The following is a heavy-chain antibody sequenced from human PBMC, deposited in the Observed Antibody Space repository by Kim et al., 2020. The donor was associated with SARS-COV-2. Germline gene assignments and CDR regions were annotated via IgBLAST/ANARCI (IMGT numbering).Heavy chain of an antibody. J-gene: IGHJ4*02. CDR3: ARDSGPLLVPGGQDIVVVPAAHAPDY. V-gene: IGHV3-21*01. Sequence: GGSLRLSCAASGFTFSSYSMNWVCQAPGKGLEWVSSISSSSSYIYYADSVKGRFTISRDNAKNSLYLQMNSLRAEDTAVYYCARDSGPLLVPGGQDIVVVPAAHAPDYWGQGTLVTVSS. CDR1: GFTFSSYS. D-gene: IGHD2-2*01. CDR2: ISSSSSYI.